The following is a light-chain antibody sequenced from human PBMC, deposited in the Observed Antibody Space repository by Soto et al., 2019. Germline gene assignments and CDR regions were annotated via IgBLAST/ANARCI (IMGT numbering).Light chain of an antibody. V-gene: IGKV1-5*01. J-gene: IGKJ1*01. CDR3: QQYNSYSSWT. CDR1: QSISSW. Sequence: DIRMTQSPSTLSASVGDEVTITCRASQSISSWLAWYQQKPVRSPTLLIYDASTLETGVPSRFSGSGSGTQFTLTISSLQPDDFGTYYCQQYNSYSSWTFGHGTKVEI. CDR2: DAS.